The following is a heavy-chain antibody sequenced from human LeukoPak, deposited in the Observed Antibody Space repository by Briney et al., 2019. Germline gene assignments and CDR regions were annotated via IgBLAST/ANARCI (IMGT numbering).Heavy chain of an antibody. D-gene: IGHD4-17*01. CDR1: GGSISSGGYY. CDR3: ARDNHGDYNNWFDP. J-gene: IGHJ5*02. Sequence: PSQTLSLTCTVSGGSISSGGYYWSWIRQHPGKGLEWIGYIYYSGSTYYNPSLKSRVTISVDTSKNQFSLKLGSVTAADTAVYYCARDNHGDYNNWFDPWGQGTLVTVSS. CDR2: IYYSGST. V-gene: IGHV4-31*03.